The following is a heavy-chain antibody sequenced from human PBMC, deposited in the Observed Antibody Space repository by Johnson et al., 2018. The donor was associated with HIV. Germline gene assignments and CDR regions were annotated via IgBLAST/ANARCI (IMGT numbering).Heavy chain of an antibody. D-gene: IGHD3-10*01. CDR1: GFTFTNYW. J-gene: IGHJ3*02. Sequence: VQLVESGGALVQPGGSLRLSCAASGFTFTNYWMSWVRQAPGKGLEWVANIKQDGSEKYYADSVKGRFTISRDNAKNSLYLQMNSLRAEDTALYYCAKGTVGGYYGSGRVAFDIWGQGTMVTVSS. V-gene: IGHV3-7*03. CDR3: AKGTVGGYYGSGRVAFDI. CDR2: IKQDGSEK.